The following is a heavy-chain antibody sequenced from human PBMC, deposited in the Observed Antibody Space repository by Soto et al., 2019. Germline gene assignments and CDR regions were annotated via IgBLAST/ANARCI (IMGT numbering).Heavy chain of an antibody. D-gene: IGHD3-22*01. CDR1: GFTFNMYS. CDR3: ARVAAGATSYYSGSGYDDPSDI. J-gene: IGHJ3*02. Sequence: EVQLVESGGDLVQRGGSLRLSCAVSGFTFNMYSMNWVRQAPGKGLEWVSYISSSSSVIYYADSVKGRCTVARDNAKNALYLQMNSLRDEDTAVYYCARVAAGATSYYSGSGYDDPSDIWGQGTMVTVSS. CDR2: ISSSSSVI. V-gene: IGHV3-48*02.